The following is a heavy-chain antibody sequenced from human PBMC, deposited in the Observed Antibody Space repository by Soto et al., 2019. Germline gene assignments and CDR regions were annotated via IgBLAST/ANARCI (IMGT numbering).Heavy chain of an antibody. V-gene: IGHV1-69*13. Sequence: SVKVSCKASGGTFSSYAISWVRQAPGQGLEWMGGIIPIFGTANYAQKFQGRVTITADESTSTAYMELSSLRAEDTAVYYCARGAAMAYGMDVWGQGTTVTVSS. CDR1: GGTFSSYA. D-gene: IGHD5-18*01. CDR3: ARGAAMAYGMDV. J-gene: IGHJ6*02. CDR2: IIPIFGTA.